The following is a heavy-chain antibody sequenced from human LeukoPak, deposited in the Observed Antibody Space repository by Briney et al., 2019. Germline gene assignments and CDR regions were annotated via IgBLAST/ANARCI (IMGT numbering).Heavy chain of an antibody. CDR2: IKQDGSEK. J-gene: IGHJ6*03. Sequence: GGSLRLSCAASGFTFSSYWMSWVRQAPGKGLEWVANIKQDGSEKYYVDSVKGRFTISRDNAKNSLYLQMDSLRAEGTAVYYCARQVYYDFWSGYYQYYYYYMDVWGKGTTVTISS. CDR3: ARQVYYDFWSGYYQYYYYYMDV. V-gene: IGHV3-7*01. D-gene: IGHD3-3*01. CDR1: GFTFSSYW.